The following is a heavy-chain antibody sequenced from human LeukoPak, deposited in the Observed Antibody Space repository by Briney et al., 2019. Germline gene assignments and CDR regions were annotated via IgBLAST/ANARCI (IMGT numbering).Heavy chain of an antibody. V-gene: IGHV4-4*07. D-gene: IGHD2-2*01. CDR2: IYTSGST. Sequence: PSETLPLTCTVSGGSISSYYWSWTRQPAGKGLEWIGRIYTSGSTNYNPSLKSRVTMSVDTSKNQFSLKLSSVTAADTAVYYCARGHQLLSYFDYWGQGTLVTVSS. CDR3: ARGHQLLSYFDY. J-gene: IGHJ4*02. CDR1: GGSISSYY.